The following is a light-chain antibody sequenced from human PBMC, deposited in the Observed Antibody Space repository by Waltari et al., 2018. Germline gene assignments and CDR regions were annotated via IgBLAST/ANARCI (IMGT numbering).Light chain of an antibody. CDR3: QQRSDLPPIT. J-gene: IGKJ1*01. CDR2: DAS. CDR1: QSISTY. Sequence: IVLTQSPATLSLSPGERATLSCRASQSISTYLAWYQQKPGQAPRLLISDASDRATGIPARFSGSGSGTDFTLTISSLEPEDFAVYYCQQRSDLPPITFGQGTKVEI. V-gene: IGKV3-11*01.